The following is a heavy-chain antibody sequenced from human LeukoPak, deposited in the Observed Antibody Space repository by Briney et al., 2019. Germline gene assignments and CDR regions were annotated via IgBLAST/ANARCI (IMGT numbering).Heavy chain of an antibody. Sequence: SGGSLRLSCAASGFTFSSYAMSWVRQAPGKGLEWVSAISGSGGSTYYADSVKGRFTISRDNSKNPLYLQMNSLRAEDTAVYYCAKFGYSDGPVLDYWGQGTLVTVSS. D-gene: IGHD5-18*01. CDR3: AKFGYSDGPVLDY. V-gene: IGHV3-23*01. J-gene: IGHJ4*02. CDR2: ISGSGGST. CDR1: GFTFSSYA.